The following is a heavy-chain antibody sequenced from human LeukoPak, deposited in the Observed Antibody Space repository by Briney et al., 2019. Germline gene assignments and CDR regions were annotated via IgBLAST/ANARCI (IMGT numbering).Heavy chain of an antibody. V-gene: IGHV4-39*07. CDR1: GGSISSSSYY. D-gene: IGHD3-16*01. CDR3: ARDKEEITVNYYYYYIDV. CDR2: IYYSGST. Sequence: SETLSLTCTVSGGSISSSSYYWGWIRQPLGKGLEWIGSIYYSGSTYYNPSLKSRVTISVDTSKNQFSLKLSSVTAADTAVYYCARDKEEITVNYYYYYIDVWGKGTTVTVSS. J-gene: IGHJ6*03.